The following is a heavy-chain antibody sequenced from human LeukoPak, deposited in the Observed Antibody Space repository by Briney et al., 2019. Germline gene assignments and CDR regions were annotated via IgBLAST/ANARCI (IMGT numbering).Heavy chain of an antibody. CDR1: GGSISSGNYY. CDR2: IYTSGST. D-gene: IGHD3-22*01. J-gene: IGHJ3*02. Sequence: SQTLSLTCTVSGGSISSGNYYWSWIRQPAGKGLEWIGRIYTSGSTNYNPSLKSRVTISVDTSKNQFSLKLTSVTAADTAVYYCARDADYYDSSGYNAFDIWGQGTMVTVSS. V-gene: IGHV4-61*02. CDR3: ARDADYYDSSGYNAFDI.